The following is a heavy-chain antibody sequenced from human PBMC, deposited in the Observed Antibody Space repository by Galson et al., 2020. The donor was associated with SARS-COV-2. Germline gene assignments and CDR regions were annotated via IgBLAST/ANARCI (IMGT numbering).Heavy chain of an antibody. CDR3: ARDWDGSTHIQY. CDR2: IHSSGST. V-gene: IGHV4-59*01. Sequence: SETLSLTCTVSGGSISNLYWCWIRQSPGKGLEHIGWIHSSGSTKYNPSLQSRVTMSVDTSKNQFSLKVSSVTAADTAVYYCARDWDGSTHIQYWGQGTLVTVSS. CDR1: GGSISNLY. D-gene: IGHD1-26*01. J-gene: IGHJ1*01.